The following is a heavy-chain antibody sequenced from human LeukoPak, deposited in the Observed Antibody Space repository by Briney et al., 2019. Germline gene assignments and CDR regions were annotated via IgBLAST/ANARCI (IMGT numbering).Heavy chain of an antibody. CDR2: IYYSGST. D-gene: IGHD3-3*01. CDR1: GASISSNY. J-gene: IGHJ4*02. V-gene: IGHV4-59*01. CDR3: ARGFPRGVYYFDY. Sequence: ETLSLTCTASGASISSNYWSWIGHPPAKGLEWIGYIYYSGSTNYNPSLKSRVTISVDTSKNQFSLKLSSVTAADTAVYYCARGFPRGVYYFDYWGQGTLVTVSS.